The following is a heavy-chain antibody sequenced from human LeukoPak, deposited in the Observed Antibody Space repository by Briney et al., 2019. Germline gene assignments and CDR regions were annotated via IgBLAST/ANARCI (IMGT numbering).Heavy chain of an antibody. CDR2: IYYSGST. J-gene: IGHJ4*02. V-gene: IGHV4-59*01. CDR1: GGSISGSY. CDR3: ARAVVGVINYYFDY. D-gene: IGHD3-22*01. Sequence: PSETLSLTCTVSGGSISGSYWNWIRQPPGKGLEWIGYIYYSGSTNYNPSLKSRVTISVDTSKNQFSLKLSSVTAADAAVYYCARAVVGVINYYFDYWGQGTLVTVSS.